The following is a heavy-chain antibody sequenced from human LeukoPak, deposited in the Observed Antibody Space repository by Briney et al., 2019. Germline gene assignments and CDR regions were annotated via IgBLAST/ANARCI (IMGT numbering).Heavy chain of an antibody. V-gene: IGHV3-23*01. D-gene: IGHD4-17*01. J-gene: IGHJ4*02. CDR1: GFTFSSYA. CDR3: ARSGAVKGDY. Sequence: GGSLRLSCAASGFTFSSYAMSWVRQAPGKGLEWVSAFSGSGGSTYYADSVRGRFTISRDNSKNTLYLQMNSLRAEDTAVYYCARSGAVKGDYWGQGTLVTVSS. CDR2: FSGSGGST.